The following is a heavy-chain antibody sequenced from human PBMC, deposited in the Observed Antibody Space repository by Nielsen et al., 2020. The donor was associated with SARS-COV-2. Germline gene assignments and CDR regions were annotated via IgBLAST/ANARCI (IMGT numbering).Heavy chain of an antibody. J-gene: IGHJ4*02. V-gene: IGHV1-2*04. CDR1: CYTFTGYY. Sequence: ASVKVSCKASCYTFTGYYIHWLRQAPAQGLQWLGWINPNTGNTKYAQKSQDWVTMTRDTSINTAYIELSRLRSDDMAVYFCAKGGHDNSGYYWDYWGQGTVVTVSS. CDR2: INPNTGNT. CDR3: AKGGHDNSGYYWDY. D-gene: IGHD3-22*01.